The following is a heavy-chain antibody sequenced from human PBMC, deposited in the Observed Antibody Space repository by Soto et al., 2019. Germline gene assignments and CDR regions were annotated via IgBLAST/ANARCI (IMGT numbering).Heavy chain of an antibody. D-gene: IGHD6-19*01. V-gene: IGHV3-7*05. CDR2: IKQDGSEK. CDR1: GFTFSSYW. CDR3: ARGGSAVAGFFDY. J-gene: IGHJ4*02. Sequence: GGSLRLSCAASGFTFSSYWMSWVRQAPGKGLEWVANIKQDGSEKYYVDSVKGRFTISRDNAKNSLYLQMNSLRAEDTAVYYCARGGSAVAGFFDYWGQGTLVTVSS.